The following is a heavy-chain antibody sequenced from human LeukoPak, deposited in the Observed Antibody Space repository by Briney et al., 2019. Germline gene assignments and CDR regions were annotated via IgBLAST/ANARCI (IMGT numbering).Heavy chain of an antibody. J-gene: IGHJ6*03. CDR2: VLTSGTT. CDR3: ARDKDSGSYFIRDHYIQYMDV. D-gene: IGHD3-10*01. CDR1: GGSISSYY. V-gene: IGHV4-4*07. Sequence: SETLSLTCTVSGGSISSYYWRWIRQPAGKGLEWIGRVLTSGTTNNNPSLKSRVSISVDTSKNQFPLNLSSVTAADTAVYYCARDKDSGSYFIRDHYIQYMDVWGKGTTVSISS.